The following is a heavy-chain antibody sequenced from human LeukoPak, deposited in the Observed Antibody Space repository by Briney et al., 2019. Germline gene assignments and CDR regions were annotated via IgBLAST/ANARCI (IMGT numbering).Heavy chain of an antibody. D-gene: IGHD4-23*01. CDR1: GFTFSSYA. V-gene: IGHV3-23*01. J-gene: IGHJ4*02. CDR3: VKGGGNVRRYFEY. Sequence: GGSLRLSCAASGFTFSSYAMTWVRQAPGKGLKWVSSISVNGGTTYYADSVKGRFTISRDSSKNTLYLQMNSLRAEDTAVYYCVKGGGNVRRYFEYWGQGTLVTVSS. CDR2: ISVNGGTT.